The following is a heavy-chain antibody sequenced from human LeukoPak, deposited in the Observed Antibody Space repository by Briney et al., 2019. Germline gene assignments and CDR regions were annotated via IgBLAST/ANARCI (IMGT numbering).Heavy chain of an antibody. J-gene: IGHJ6*03. V-gene: IGHV4-4*07. CDR1: GGSINSYY. CDR3: ARLGRYCSSTSCRESYYYYYMDV. D-gene: IGHD2-2*01. CDR2: IYTSGST. Sequence: SETLSLTCTVSGGSINSYYWSWIRQPAGKGLEWIGRIYTSGSTDYNPSLKSRVTMSVDTSKNQFSLKLSSVTAADTAVYYCARLGRYCSSTSCRESYYYYYMDVWGKGTTVTVSS.